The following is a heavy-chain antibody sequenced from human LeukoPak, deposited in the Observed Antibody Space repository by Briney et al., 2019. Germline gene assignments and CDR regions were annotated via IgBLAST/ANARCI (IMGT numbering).Heavy chain of an antibody. J-gene: IGHJ4*02. Sequence: GGSLRLSCAASGFTFSSYAMHWVRQAPGKGLEWVAVISYDGSNKYYADSVKGRFTISRDNSKNTLYLQMNSLRAEDTAVYYCARDIGEHYHDSSGYYDYWGQGTLVTVSS. D-gene: IGHD3-22*01. CDR3: ARDIGEHYHDSSGYYDY. CDR2: ISYDGSNK. CDR1: GFTFSSYA. V-gene: IGHV3-30-3*01.